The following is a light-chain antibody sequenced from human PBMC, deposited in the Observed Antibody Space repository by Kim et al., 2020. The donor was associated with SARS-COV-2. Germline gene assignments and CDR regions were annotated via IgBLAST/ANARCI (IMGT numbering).Light chain of an antibody. CDR1: HDIGND. V-gene: IGKV1-6*01. CDR2: GAS. CDR3: LQDRFYPYT. Sequence: SASVGDRVTITCRASHDIGNDLGWYQQKPGKAPKVLIYGASSLQSGVSSRFSGSGSGPDFTLAVSSLQPEDSATYYCLQDRFYPYTFGQGTKLEIK. J-gene: IGKJ2*01.